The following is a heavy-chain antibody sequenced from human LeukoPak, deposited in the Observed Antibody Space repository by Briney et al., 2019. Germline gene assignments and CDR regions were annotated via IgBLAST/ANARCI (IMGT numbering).Heavy chain of an antibody. CDR3: ARARWYCSSTSCYGQKGYYGMDV. V-gene: IGHV4-34*01. J-gene: IGHJ6*02. D-gene: IGHD2-2*01. Sequence: SETLSLTCAVYGGSFSGYYWSWIRQPPGKGLEWIGEINHSGSTNYNPSLKSRVTISVDTSKNQFSLKLSSVTAADTAVYYCARARWYCSSTSCYGQKGYYGMDVWGQGTTVTVSS. CDR2: INHSGST. CDR1: GGSFSGYY.